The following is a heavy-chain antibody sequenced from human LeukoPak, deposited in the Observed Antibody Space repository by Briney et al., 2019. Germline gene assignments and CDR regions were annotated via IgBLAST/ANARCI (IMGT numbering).Heavy chain of an antibody. CDR2: IYSGGST. CDR3: ARLRYYAMDV. J-gene: IGHJ6*02. CDR1: GFTLSSNY. Sequence: GGSLRLSCAASGFTLSSNYMSWVRQAPGKGLEWVSVIYSGGSTYYAGSVKGRFTISRDNSKNTLYLQMNSLRAEDTAVYYCARLRYYAMDVWGQGTTVIVSS. V-gene: IGHV3-66*01.